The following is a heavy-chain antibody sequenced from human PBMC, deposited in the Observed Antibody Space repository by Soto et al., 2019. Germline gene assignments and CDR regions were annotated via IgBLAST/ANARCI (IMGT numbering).Heavy chain of an antibody. CDR3: ARLSLYCSGGSCYSSAWFDP. D-gene: IGHD2-15*01. J-gene: IGHJ5*02. CDR2: MNPNSGNT. V-gene: IGHV1-8*01. Sequence: SVKVSCQASGYTFTSYDINWVRQATGQGLEWMGWMNPNSGNTGYAQKFQGRVTMTRNTSISTAYMELSSLRSEDTAVYYCARLSLYCSGGSCYSSAWFDPWGQGTLVTVSS. CDR1: GYTFTSYD.